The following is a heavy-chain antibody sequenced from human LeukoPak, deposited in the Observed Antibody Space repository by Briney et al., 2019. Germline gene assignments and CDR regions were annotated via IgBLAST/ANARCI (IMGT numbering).Heavy chain of an antibody. CDR3: ARDGGQNYDFWSGYYLPYYYYYYMDV. CDR2: IYHSGST. J-gene: IGHJ6*03. Sequence: SGTLSLTCAVSGGSISSSNWWSWVRQPPGKGLEWIGEIYHSGSTNYNPSLKSRVTISVDTSKNQFSLKLSSVTAADTAVYYCARDGGQNYDFWSGYYLPYYYYYYMDVWGKGTTVTVSS. CDR1: GGSISSSNW. D-gene: IGHD3-3*01. V-gene: IGHV4-4*02.